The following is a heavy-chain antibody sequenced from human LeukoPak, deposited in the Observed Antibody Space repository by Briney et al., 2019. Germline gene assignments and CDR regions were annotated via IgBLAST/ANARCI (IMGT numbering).Heavy chain of an antibody. Sequence: PGRSLRLSCAASGLTFDDYAMHWVRQAPGKGLEWVSGMSWNSGSIGYADSVKGRFTISRDNAKNSLYLQMNSLRAEDMALYYCAKDISHYYDSSGPYFDYWGQGTLVTVSS. CDR2: MSWNSGSI. D-gene: IGHD3-22*01. CDR1: GLTFDDYA. V-gene: IGHV3-9*03. J-gene: IGHJ4*02. CDR3: AKDISHYYDSSGPYFDY.